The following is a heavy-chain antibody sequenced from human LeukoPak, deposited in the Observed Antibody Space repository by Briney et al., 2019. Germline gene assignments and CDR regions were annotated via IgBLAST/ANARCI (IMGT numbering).Heavy chain of an antibody. V-gene: IGHV3-73*01. CDR1: GFTFSGSA. CDR2: IRSKANSYAT. Sequence: GGSLRLSCAASGFTFSGSAMRWVRQASGKGLEWVGRIRSKANSYATAYAASVKGRFTISRDDSKNTAYLQMNSLKTEDTAVYYCTSKGIAVAGTLSYYYGMDVWGQGTTVTVSS. D-gene: IGHD6-19*01. J-gene: IGHJ6*02. CDR3: TSKGIAVAGTLSYYYGMDV.